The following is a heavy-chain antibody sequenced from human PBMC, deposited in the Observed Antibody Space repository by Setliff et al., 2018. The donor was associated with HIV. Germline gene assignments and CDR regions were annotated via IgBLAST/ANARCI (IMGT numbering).Heavy chain of an antibody. CDR1: GFTFNTYA. D-gene: IGHD5-18*01. Sequence: PGGSLRLSCAASGFTFNTYAMSWVRRAPGKGLEWVSVISGSGGSTFYADSVKGRFTISRDNSKNTLYLLMNGLRVEDTAVYYCATPLWSVDTTMLMWPGYWGQGTLVTVSS. J-gene: IGHJ4*02. V-gene: IGHV3-23*01. CDR3: ATPLWSVDTTMLMWPGY. CDR2: ISGSGGST.